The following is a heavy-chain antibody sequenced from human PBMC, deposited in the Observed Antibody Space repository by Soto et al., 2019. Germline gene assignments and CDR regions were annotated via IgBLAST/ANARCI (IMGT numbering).Heavy chain of an antibody. CDR1: GFTFSDYA. CDR2: IARSGTPI. CDR3: TREGI. V-gene: IGHV3-48*01. J-gene: IGHJ4*02. Sequence: EVQLVESGGGLAQPGGSLRLSCAASGFTFSDYAMNWVRQVPGKGLEWMSQIARSGTPIYYADSVRGRFTISRDNAEPSLYLQMTSLRAEDTAVYFCTREGIWGQGPLVTVSS.